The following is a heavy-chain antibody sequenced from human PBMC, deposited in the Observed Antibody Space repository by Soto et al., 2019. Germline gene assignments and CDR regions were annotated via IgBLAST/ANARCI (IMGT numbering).Heavy chain of an antibody. CDR3: ARDVPDTSLFFYYYGMDV. D-gene: IGHD2-21*01. J-gene: IGHJ6*02. CDR2: ISTDNGNT. Sequence: QVHLVQSGAEVRKPGASVKVSCKASGYSFTGYGISWVRQAPGQGLEWMGWISTDNGNTNYAHNLQGRVSMTIDPSTSTAYMELWSLGSDDTAVYYCARDVPDTSLFFYYYGMDVWGQGTTVTVSS. V-gene: IGHV1-18*01. CDR1: GYSFTGYG.